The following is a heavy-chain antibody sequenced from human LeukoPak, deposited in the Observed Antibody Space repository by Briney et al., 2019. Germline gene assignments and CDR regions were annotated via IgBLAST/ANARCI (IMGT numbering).Heavy chain of an antibody. Sequence: PSETLSLTCTVSGGSIGSYYWSWIRQPPGNGLEWIGYIYYSGSTNYNPSLKSRVTISVDTSKNQFSLKLSSVTAADTAVYYCARVVLGAFDIWGQGTMVTVSS. CDR2: IYYSGST. V-gene: IGHV4-59*01. D-gene: IGHD3-16*01. CDR1: GGSIGSYY. CDR3: ARVVLGAFDI. J-gene: IGHJ3*02.